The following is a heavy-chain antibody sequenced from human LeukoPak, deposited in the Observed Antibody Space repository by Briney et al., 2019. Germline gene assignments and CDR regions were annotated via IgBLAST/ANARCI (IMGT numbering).Heavy chain of an antibody. Sequence: PGGSLRLSCAASGFTFGSYGMHWVRQAPGKGLGWVTFIRNDGSNKYYADSVKGRFTISRDNSKNTLYLQMNTLRAEDTAVYYCAKGVKHIVVVTAQHYFDYWGRGTLVTVSS. J-gene: IGHJ4*02. D-gene: IGHD2-21*02. CDR3: AKGVKHIVVVTAQHYFDY. V-gene: IGHV3-30*02. CDR2: IRNDGSNK. CDR1: GFTFGSYG.